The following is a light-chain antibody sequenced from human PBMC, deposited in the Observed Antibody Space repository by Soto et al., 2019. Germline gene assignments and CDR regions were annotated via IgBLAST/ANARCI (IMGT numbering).Light chain of an antibody. J-gene: IGLJ1*01. CDR2: DDN. V-gene: IGLV3-21*02. Sequence: SYELTQPPSVSVAPGQTARITCGGNNIGSHSVHWYQQKPGQAPVLAVYDDNDRPSGIPERFSGSNSGNTATLTISRVEAGDEADYYCQVWNATSDHYVFGSGTKLTVL. CDR3: QVWNATSDHYV. CDR1: NIGSHS.